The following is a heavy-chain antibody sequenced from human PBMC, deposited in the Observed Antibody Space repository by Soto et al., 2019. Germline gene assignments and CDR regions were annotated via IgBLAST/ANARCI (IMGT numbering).Heavy chain of an antibody. V-gene: IGHV4-4*07. CDR2: IYTSGST. D-gene: IGHD2-2*02. Sequence: SETLSLTCTVSGGSISSYYWSWIRQPAGKGLEWIGRIYTSGSTNYNPSLKSRVTMSVDTSKNQFSLKLSSVTAADTAVYYCARDRESPDGIVVVPAAIRAYYYYGMDVWGQGTTVTVSS. J-gene: IGHJ6*02. CDR1: GGSISSYY. CDR3: ARDRESPDGIVVVPAAIRAYYYYGMDV.